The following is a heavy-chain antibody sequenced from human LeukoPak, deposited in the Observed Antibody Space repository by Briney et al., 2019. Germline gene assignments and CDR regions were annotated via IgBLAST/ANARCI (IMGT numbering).Heavy chain of an antibody. D-gene: IGHD1-14*01. CDR2: ISGSGAST. CDR3: AKKYNTGLDP. J-gene: IGHJ5*02. Sequence: GGSLRLSCAASGFTFSDYYMSWVRQAPGKGLEWVSDISGSGASTYYADSVKGRFTISRDNSKNTLYLQMNSLRAEDTAVYYCAKKYNTGLDPWGQGTLVTVSS. CDR1: GFTFSDYY. V-gene: IGHV3-23*01.